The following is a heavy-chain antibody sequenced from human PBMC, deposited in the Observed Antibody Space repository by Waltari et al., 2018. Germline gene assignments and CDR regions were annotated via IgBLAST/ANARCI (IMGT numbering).Heavy chain of an antibody. D-gene: IGHD3-22*01. J-gene: IGHJ5*02. CDR1: GYTLTELS. Sequence: QVQLVQSGAEVKKPGASVKVSCKVSGYTLTELSMHWVRQAPGKGLGWMVGFDPEDGETIYEQKFQGRVTMTEDTSTDTAYMELSSLRSEDTAVYYCATYLYDSSGYYPFDPWGQGTLVTVSS. CDR3: ATYLYDSSGYYPFDP. V-gene: IGHV1-24*01. CDR2: FDPEDGET.